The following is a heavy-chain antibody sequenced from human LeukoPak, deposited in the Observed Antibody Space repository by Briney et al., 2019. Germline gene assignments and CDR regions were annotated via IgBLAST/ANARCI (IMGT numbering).Heavy chain of an antibody. CDR1: GGSSSGYY. D-gene: IGHD6-13*01. V-gene: IGHV4-34*01. J-gene: IGHJ4*02. CDR3: ARVKGSSSSRD. Sequence: SETLSLTCAVYGGSSSGYYWSWIRQPPGKGLEWIGEINHSGSTNYNPSLKSRVTISVDTSKNQFSLKLSSVTAADTAVYYCARVKGSSSSRDWGQGTLVTVSS. CDR2: INHSGST.